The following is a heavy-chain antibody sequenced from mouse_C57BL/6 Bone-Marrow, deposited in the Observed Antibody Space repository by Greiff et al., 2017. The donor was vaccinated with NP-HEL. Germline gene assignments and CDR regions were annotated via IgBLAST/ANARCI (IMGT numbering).Heavy chain of an antibody. CDR3: ARFGNYDAMDY. V-gene: IGHV5-12*01. Sequence: EVQLVESGGGLVQPGGSLKLSCAASGFTFSDYYMYWVRQTPEKRLEWVAYISNGGGSTYYPDTVKGRFTISRDNAKNTLYLQMSRLKSEDTAMYYCARFGNYDAMDYWGQGTSVTVSS. D-gene: IGHD2-1*01. CDR2: ISNGGGST. CDR1: GFTFSDYY. J-gene: IGHJ4*01.